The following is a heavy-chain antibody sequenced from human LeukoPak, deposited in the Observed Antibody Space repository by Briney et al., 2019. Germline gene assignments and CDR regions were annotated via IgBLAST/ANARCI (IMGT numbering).Heavy chain of an antibody. V-gene: IGHV3-23*01. CDR3: LRTKTYGSYYFDN. D-gene: IGHD3-10*01. CDR2: ISGSGGST. J-gene: IGHJ4*02. Sequence: GGSLSLSCAASGFTFSSYAMSWVRQAPGKGLEWVSSISGSGGSTYYADSVKGRFTISRDNSENTLYLHMNSLRAEDTAVYSCLRTKTYGSYYFDNWGQGPLCTVSS. CDR1: GFTFSSYA.